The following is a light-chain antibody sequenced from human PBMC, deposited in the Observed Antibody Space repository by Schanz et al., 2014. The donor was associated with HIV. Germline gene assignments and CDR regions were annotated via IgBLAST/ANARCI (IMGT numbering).Light chain of an antibody. CDR3: QQYNNYPYT. J-gene: IGKJ2*01. V-gene: IGKV1D-16*01. CDR1: QGISSW. Sequence: DIQMTQSPSSVSASVGDRVTITCRASQGISSWLAWYQQKPGKAPTLLIYAASTLNSEVPSRFRGSGSGTEFTLTINNLQSDDFATYYCQQYNNYPYTFGQGTKVEIK. CDR2: AAS.